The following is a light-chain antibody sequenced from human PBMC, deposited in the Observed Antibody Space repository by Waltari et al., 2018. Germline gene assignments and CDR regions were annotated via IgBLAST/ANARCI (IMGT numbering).Light chain of an antibody. Sequence: DIVMTQSPDSLAVSLGERATIHCKSSQSVLYSSSNKNYLAWYQQKPGQPPNLLIYWASTRESGVPDRFSGSGSGTDFTLTISSLQAGDVAVYYCQQYYSFPQTFGQGTKVEIK. CDR3: QQYYSFPQT. CDR2: WAS. J-gene: IGKJ1*01. V-gene: IGKV4-1*01. CDR1: QSVLYSSSNKNY.